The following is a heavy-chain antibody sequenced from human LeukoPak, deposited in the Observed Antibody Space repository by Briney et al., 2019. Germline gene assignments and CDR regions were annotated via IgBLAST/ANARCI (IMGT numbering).Heavy chain of an antibody. Sequence: GESLKISCRGSGYSFSTYWVGWVRQMPGKGLEGMGIMYPGDSDTRYSPSFQGQFTISADKSISTAYLQWSSLKATYTAMYYCARRDGYNMGAFDIWGQGTMVTVSS. CDR3: ARRDGYNMGAFDI. D-gene: IGHD5-24*01. CDR1: GYSFSTYW. CDR2: MYPGDSDT. V-gene: IGHV5-51*01. J-gene: IGHJ3*02.